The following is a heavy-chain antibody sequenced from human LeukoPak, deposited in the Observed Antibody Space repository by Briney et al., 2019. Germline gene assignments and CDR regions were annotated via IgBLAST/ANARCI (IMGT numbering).Heavy chain of an antibody. D-gene: IGHD5-12*01. Sequence: SETLSLTCTVSGGSISSYYWSWIRQPAGKGLEWIGRIYTSGSTNYNPSLKSRVTISLDTPKNQFSLKLSSVTAADTAVYYCLRGSSSGYDYDHWGQGTLVTVSS. CDR1: GGSISSYY. CDR2: IYTSGST. J-gene: IGHJ5*02. V-gene: IGHV4-4*07. CDR3: LRGSSSGYDYDH.